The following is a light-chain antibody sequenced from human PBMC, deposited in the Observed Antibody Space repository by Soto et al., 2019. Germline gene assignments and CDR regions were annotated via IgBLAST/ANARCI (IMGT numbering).Light chain of an antibody. V-gene: IGLV2-14*01. CDR1: SSDIGGYNY. CDR3: SSYTSSSTLV. Sequence: QSALTQPASVSGSPGQSITISCTGTSSDIGGYNYVSWYQQHPGKAPKLMIYEVSNWPSGVSNRFSGSKSDNTASLTISGLQAEDEADYYCSSYTSSSTLVFGGGTKVTVL. J-gene: IGLJ3*02. CDR2: EVS.